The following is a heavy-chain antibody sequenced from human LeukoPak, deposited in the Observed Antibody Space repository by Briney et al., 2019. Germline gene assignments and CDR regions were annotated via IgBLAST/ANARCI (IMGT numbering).Heavy chain of an antibody. CDR1: GNRISNYW. J-gene: IGHJ4*02. V-gene: IGHV5-51*01. D-gene: IGHD3-10*01. Sequence: GESRKISCKDSGNRISNYWIGWVRQMPGRGLEWMGIIYPGDSDTRYSPSFQGQVTISADKSISTAYLQWSSLKASDTAMYYCARRRYYGSGSYYWYFDYWGQGTLVTVSS. CDR2: IYPGDSDT. CDR3: ARRRYYGSGSYYWYFDY.